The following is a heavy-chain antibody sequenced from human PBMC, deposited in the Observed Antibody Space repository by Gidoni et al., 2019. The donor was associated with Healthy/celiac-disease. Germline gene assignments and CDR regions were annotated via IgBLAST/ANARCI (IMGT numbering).Heavy chain of an antibody. J-gene: IGHJ4*02. CDR3: ARGAYDFWPQGY. CDR2: IIPIFGTA. D-gene: IGHD3-3*01. V-gene: IGHV1-69*01. CDR1: GGTFSSYA. Sequence: QVQLVQSGAAVKKPGSSVKVSCKASGGTFSSYAIRWVRQAPGQGLEWMGGIIPIFGTANYAQKFQGRVTITADEATSTAYMELSSLRSEDTAVYYCARGAYDFWPQGYWGQGTLVTVSS.